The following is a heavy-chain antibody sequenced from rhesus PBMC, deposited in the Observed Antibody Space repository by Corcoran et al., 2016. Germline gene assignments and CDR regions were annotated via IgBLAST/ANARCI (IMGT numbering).Heavy chain of an antibody. D-gene: IGHD3-34*01. CDR1: GFSFSDYY. CDR2: ISYTGGST. Sequence: EVQLVESGGGLAKPGGSLRLSCAASGFSFSDYYMYWVRQAPGKGLEWVSGISYTGGSTYYAGSGKGRVTISRENAKNTLYLQMDSLRAEDTAVYYCARDQGVNGVDLDAWGQGVVVTVSS. V-gene: IGHV3S18*01. J-gene: IGHJ6*01. CDR3: ARDQGVNGVDLDA.